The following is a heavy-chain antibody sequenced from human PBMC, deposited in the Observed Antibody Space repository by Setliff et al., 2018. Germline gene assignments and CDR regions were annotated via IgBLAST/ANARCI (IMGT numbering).Heavy chain of an antibody. D-gene: IGHD6-13*01. CDR1: GGSFSSYY. CDR2: IYTSGST. CDR3: ARAGGGSSFTAYYYYYYMDV. J-gene: IGHJ6*03. Sequence: SETLSLTCTVSGGSFSSYYWSWIRQPAGKGLEWIGRIYTSGSTNYNPSLKSRVTMSVDTSKNQFSLKLSSVTAADTAVYYCARAGGGSSFTAYYYYYYMDVWGKGTTVTVSS. V-gene: IGHV4-4*07.